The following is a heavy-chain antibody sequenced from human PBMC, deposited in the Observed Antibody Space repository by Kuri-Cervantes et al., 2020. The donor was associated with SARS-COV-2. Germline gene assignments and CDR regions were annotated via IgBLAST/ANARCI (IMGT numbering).Heavy chain of an antibody. D-gene: IGHD3-3*01. V-gene: IGHV4-39*01. CDR1: GGSISSGSYY. CDR2: VSYSGSA. Sequence: ESLKISCTVSGGSISSGSYYWGWIRQPPGKGLEWIGSVSYSGSAYYNPSLKSRVTIFVDTSKNQLSLWLTSVTAADTAVYYCARYFWSGAYYFDYWGQETLVTVSS. CDR3: ARYFWSGAYYFDY. J-gene: IGHJ4*02.